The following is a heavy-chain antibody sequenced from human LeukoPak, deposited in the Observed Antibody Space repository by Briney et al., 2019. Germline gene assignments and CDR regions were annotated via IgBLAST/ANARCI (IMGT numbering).Heavy chain of an antibody. D-gene: IGHD5-18*01. CDR2: TSAYNGNT. Sequence: GASVKVSCKASGYTFTSYGISWVRQAPGQGLEWMGRTSAYNGNTNYAQKLQGRVTMTTDTSTSTAYMELRGLRSDDTAVYYCARDTSRISKLIQLWLIDYWGQGTLVTVSS. CDR1: GYTFTSYG. J-gene: IGHJ4*02. V-gene: IGHV1-18*01. CDR3: ARDTSRISKLIQLWLIDY.